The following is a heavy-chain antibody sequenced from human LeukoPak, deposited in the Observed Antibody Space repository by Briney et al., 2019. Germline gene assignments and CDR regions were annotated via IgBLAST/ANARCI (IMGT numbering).Heavy chain of an antibody. Sequence: GGSLRLSCAVSGFTFTDTYMTWIRQAPGKGLESLSYISPSGTDISYADSVKGRFTTSRDNSKNTLYLQMNSLRAEDTAMYYCAKVSLNMVNDAFDIWGQGTMVSVSS. D-gene: IGHD4/OR15-4a*01. V-gene: IGHV3-11*04. J-gene: IGHJ3*02. CDR1: GFTFTDTY. CDR2: ISPSGTDI. CDR3: AKVSLNMVNDAFDI.